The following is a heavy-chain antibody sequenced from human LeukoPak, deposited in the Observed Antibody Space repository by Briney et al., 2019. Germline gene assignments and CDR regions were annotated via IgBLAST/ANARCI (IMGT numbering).Heavy chain of an antibody. CDR3: AKGIVGATSSDY. Sequence: GGSLRLSCAASGFTFSSYGMHWVRQAPGKGLEWVAFIRYDGSNKYYADSVQGRFTISRDNSKDTLYLQMNSLRAEDTAVYYCAKGIVGATSSDYWGQGTLVTVSS. V-gene: IGHV3-30*02. D-gene: IGHD1-26*01. J-gene: IGHJ4*02. CDR1: GFTFSSYG. CDR2: IRYDGSNK.